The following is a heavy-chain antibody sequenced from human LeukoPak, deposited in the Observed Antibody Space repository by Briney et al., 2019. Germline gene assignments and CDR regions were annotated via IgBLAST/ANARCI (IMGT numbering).Heavy chain of an antibody. CDR1: GGSISSSSYY. D-gene: IGHD2-15*01. V-gene: IGHV4-39*07. Sequence: SETLSLTCTVSGGSISSSSYYWGWIRQPPGKGLEWIGSIHYSGSTNYNPSLKSRVTISVDTSKNQFSLKLSSVTAADTAVYYCARGYCSGGSCHSYYYNYMDVWGKGTTVTVSS. CDR2: IHYSGST. CDR3: ARGYCSGGSCHSYYYNYMDV. J-gene: IGHJ6*03.